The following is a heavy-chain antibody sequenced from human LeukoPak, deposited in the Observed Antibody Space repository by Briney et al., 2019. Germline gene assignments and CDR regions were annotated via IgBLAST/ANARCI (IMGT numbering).Heavy chain of an antibody. CDR1: GYTFTGYS. CDR2: IKTNSGGT. D-gene: IGHD6-25*01. Sequence: ASVKVSCKASGYTFTGYSMHWVRQAPGQGLEWMGWIKTNSGGTKYAQKVQGRFTMTRDTSISTAYMELTRLRSDDTAVYYCAREGAATPSDFDYWGQGTLVTVSS. J-gene: IGHJ4*02. CDR3: AREGAATPSDFDY. V-gene: IGHV1-2*02.